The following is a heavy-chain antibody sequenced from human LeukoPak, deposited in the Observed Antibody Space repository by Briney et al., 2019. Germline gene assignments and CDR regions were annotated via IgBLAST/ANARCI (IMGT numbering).Heavy chain of an antibody. CDR1: GYSFTSYW. CDR3: ARPYYYGSGSYGMDV. V-gene: IGHV5-10-1*01. CDR2: IDPSDSYT. D-gene: IGHD3-10*01. Sequence: GESLKISCKGSGYSFTSYWISWVRQMPGKGLEWMGRIDPSDSYTNYSPSFQGHVTISADKSISTAYLQWSSLKASDTAMYYCARPYYYGSGSYGMDVWGQGTTVTVSS. J-gene: IGHJ6*02.